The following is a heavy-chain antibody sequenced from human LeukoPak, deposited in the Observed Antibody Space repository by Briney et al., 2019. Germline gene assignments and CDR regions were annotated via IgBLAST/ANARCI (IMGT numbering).Heavy chain of an antibody. CDR3: AKDSPKYYYGSGSYSGDGDDY. J-gene: IGHJ4*02. D-gene: IGHD3-10*01. Sequence: GGSLRLSCAASGFTFSSYAMSWVRQAPGKGLEWVSAISGSGGSTYYADSVKGRFTISRDNSKNTLYLQMNSLRAEDTAVYYCAKDSPKYYYGSGSYSGDGDDYWGQGTLVTVSS. CDR1: GFTFSSYA. V-gene: IGHV3-23*01. CDR2: ISGSGGST.